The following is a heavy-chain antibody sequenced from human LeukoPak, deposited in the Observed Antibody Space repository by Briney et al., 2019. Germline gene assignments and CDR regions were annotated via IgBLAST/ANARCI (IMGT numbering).Heavy chain of an antibody. Sequence: SETLSLTCAVYGGSFSGYYWSWIRQPPGKGLEWIGEINHSGSTNYNPSLKSRVTISVDTSKNQFSLKLSSVTAADTAVYYCARGTSFGYSSSWFFLYYCMDVWGKGTTVTVSS. V-gene: IGHV4-34*01. CDR1: GGSFSGYY. CDR3: ARGTSFGYSSSWFFLYYCMDV. D-gene: IGHD6-13*01. CDR2: INHSGST. J-gene: IGHJ6*03.